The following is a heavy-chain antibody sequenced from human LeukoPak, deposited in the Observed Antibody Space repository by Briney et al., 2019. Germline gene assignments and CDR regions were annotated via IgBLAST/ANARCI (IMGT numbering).Heavy chain of an antibody. D-gene: IGHD6-13*01. J-gene: IGHJ6*02. CDR3: AKVGSSWYGDYYYGMDV. V-gene: IGHV3-66*01. Sequence: GGSLRLSCAASGFTVSSSYMSWVRQAPGKGLEWVSVLYSIGTTYYADSVRGRFAISRDNSKNTLYLQMNSLRAEDTAVYYCAKVGSSWYGDYYYGMDVWGQGTTVTVSS. CDR1: GFTVSSSY. CDR2: LYSIGTT.